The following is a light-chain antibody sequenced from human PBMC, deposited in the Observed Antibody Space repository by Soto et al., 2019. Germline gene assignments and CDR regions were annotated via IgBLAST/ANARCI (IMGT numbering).Light chain of an antibody. CDR3: QQYNSYPLT. CDR2: KAS. Sequence: DIQMPQSPSTLSASVGDRVTITCRASQSISRWVSWYQQKPGKGPKFLIFKASSLKSGDPSRFSRSGSGTEFTLTINSLQPDDFATYSCQQYNSYPLTFGGGTKVEIK. CDR1: QSISRW. V-gene: IGKV1-5*03. J-gene: IGKJ4*01.